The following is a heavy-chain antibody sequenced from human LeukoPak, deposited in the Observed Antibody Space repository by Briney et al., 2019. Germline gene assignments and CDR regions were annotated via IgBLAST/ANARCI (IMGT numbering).Heavy chain of an antibody. CDR3: VGSPTYYYMDV. Sequence: PGRSLRLSCAASGSTFRNHAIHWVRQAPGKGLEWVTVISHDGTNDYYRDSVKGRFTIPRDNSKNTVLLQMNSLSPDDTAVYYCVGSPTYYYMDVWGKGTTVTVSS. V-gene: IGHV3-30*04. J-gene: IGHJ6*03. D-gene: IGHD3-10*01. CDR2: ISHDGTND. CDR1: GSTFRNHA.